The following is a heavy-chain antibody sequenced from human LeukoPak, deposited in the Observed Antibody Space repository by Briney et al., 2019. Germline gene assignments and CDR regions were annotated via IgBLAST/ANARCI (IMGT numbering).Heavy chain of an antibody. CDR1: GGTFSSYA. J-gene: IGHJ4*02. CDR3: PRDRDYGDYDSQFDY. V-gene: IGHV1-69*05. Sequence: SVKVSCKASGGTFSSYAISWVRQAPGQGLDWMGRIIPIFCTANYAQKFQDRVTNTMDESSSAAYMSLNSLRAEDTAGYFFPRDRDYGDYDSQFDYWGRGTLVTVSS. D-gene: IGHD4-17*01. CDR2: IIPIFCTA.